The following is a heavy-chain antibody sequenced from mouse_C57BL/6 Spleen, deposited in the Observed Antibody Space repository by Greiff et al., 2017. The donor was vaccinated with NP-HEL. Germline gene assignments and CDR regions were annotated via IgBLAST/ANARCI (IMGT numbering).Heavy chain of an antibody. CDR3: ARGYYYGSSPYFDY. Sequence: VQLQESGAELVRPGTSVKMSCKASGYTFTNYWIGWAKQRPGHGLEWIGDIYPGGGYTNYNEKFKGKATLTADKSSSTAYMQFSSLTSEDSAIYYCARGYYYGSSPYFDYWGQGTTLTVSS. CDR1: GYTFTNYW. J-gene: IGHJ2*01. D-gene: IGHD1-1*01. CDR2: IYPGGGYT. V-gene: IGHV1-63*01.